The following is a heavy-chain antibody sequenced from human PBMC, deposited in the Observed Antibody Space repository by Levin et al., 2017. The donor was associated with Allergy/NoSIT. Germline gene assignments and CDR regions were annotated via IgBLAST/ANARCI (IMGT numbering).Heavy chain of an antibody. CDR2: VSSSSSYI. D-gene: IGHD4-17*01. J-gene: IGHJ4*02. CDR3: ARVANDYGDPYFDY. Sequence: LSLTCAASGFTFSSSSMNWVRQAPGKGLEWVSSVSSSSSYIYYADSVKGRFTISRDNAKNSLYLQMNSLRAEDTAVYYCARVANDYGDPYFDYWGQGTLVTVSS. V-gene: IGHV3-21*01. CDR1: GFTFSSSS.